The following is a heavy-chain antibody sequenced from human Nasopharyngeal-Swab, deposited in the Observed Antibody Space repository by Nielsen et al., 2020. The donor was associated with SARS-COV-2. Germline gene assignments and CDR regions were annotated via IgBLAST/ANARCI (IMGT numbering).Heavy chain of an antibody. Sequence: SVKVSCKASGYTFTSYAISWVRQAPGQGLEWMGGIIPIFGTANYAQKFQGRVTITADESTSTAYMELSSLRSEDTAVYYCARSYSSSSSSFQNGYYYMDVWGKETTVTVSS. CDR2: IIPIFGTA. J-gene: IGHJ6*03. V-gene: IGHV1-69*13. CDR1: GYTFTSYA. D-gene: IGHD6-6*01. CDR3: ARSYSSSSSSFQNGYYYMDV.